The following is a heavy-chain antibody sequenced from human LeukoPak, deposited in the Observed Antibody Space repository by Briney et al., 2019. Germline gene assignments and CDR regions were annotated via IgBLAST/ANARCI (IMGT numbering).Heavy chain of an antibody. CDR3: AREVSGLRTDAFDI. CDR1: GFTFSSYS. D-gene: IGHD5-12*01. Sequence: GGSMRLSCAASGFTFSSYSMNWVRQAPGKGLEWVSSISSSSSYIYYADSVKGRFTISRDNAKNSLYLQMNSLRAEDTAVYYCAREVSGLRTDAFDIWGQGTMVTVSS. J-gene: IGHJ3*02. CDR2: ISSSSSYI. V-gene: IGHV3-21*01.